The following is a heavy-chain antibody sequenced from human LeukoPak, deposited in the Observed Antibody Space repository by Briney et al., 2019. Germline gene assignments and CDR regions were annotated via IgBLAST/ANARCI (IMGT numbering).Heavy chain of an antibody. Sequence: GGSLRLSCAASGFTFSSYAMHWVRQAPGKGLEWVAVISYDGSNKYYADSVKGRFTISRDNSKNTLYLQMNSLRAEDTTVYYCARESVREWELNDAFDIWGQGTMVTVSS. D-gene: IGHD1-26*01. CDR3: ARESVREWELNDAFDI. CDR1: GFTFSSYA. J-gene: IGHJ3*02. CDR2: ISYDGSNK. V-gene: IGHV3-30-3*01.